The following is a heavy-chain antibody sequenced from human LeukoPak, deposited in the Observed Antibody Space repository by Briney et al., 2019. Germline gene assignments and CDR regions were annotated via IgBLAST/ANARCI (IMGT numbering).Heavy chain of an antibody. Sequence: GGSLRLSCAASGFTFSSYAMSWVRQAPGKGLEWVAFIRYDGSNKYYADSVKGRFTISRDNSKNTLYLQMNSLRAEDTAVYYCAKDPPAGGIAAAGTPHYYYYGMDVWGQGTTVTVSS. CDR1: GFTFSSYA. J-gene: IGHJ6*02. D-gene: IGHD6-13*01. CDR2: IRYDGSNK. CDR3: AKDPPAGGIAAAGTPHYYYYGMDV. V-gene: IGHV3-30*02.